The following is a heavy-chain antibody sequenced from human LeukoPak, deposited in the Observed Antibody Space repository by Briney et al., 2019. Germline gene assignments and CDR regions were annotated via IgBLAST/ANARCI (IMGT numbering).Heavy chain of an antibody. Sequence: PGGSLRLSCAASGFTFSSFEMNWVRQAPGKGLEWVSYISSSGSTIYFADSVKGRFTTSRDNAKNSLYLQMNSLRADDTAVYYCARSGYLGPDYWGQGTPVIVSP. V-gene: IGHV3-48*03. J-gene: IGHJ4*02. CDR2: ISSSGSTI. CDR1: GFTFSSFE. D-gene: IGHD2-2*01. CDR3: ARSGYLGPDY.